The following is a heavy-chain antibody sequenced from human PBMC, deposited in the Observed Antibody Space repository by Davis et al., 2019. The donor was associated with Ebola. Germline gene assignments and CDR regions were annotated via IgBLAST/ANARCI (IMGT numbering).Heavy chain of an antibody. D-gene: IGHD2-8*02. J-gene: IGHJ6*02. V-gene: IGHV1-69*13. CDR3: ARERADCTGGVCYYYYYGMDV. Sequence: SVKVSCKASGAAFSSFGLSWVRQAPGQGLEWMGGILPMFDTVNYAQRFQGRVTITADESTSTAYMELGSLRSEDTAVYYCARERADCTGGVCYYYYYGMDVWGQGTTVTVSS. CDR1: GAAFSSFG. CDR2: ILPMFDTV.